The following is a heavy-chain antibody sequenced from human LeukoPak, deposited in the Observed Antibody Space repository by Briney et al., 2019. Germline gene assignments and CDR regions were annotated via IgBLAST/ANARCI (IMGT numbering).Heavy chain of an antibody. CDR1: GYTFTIYA. CDR2: VNAGNGNT. J-gene: IGHJ4*02. Sequence: ASVKVSCKASGYTFTIYAMHWVRQAPGQRLEWMGWVNAGNGNTKYSQEVQGRVTITRDTSASTAYMELSSLRSEDMAVYYCAREDYGDYVFDYWGQGTLVTVSS. V-gene: IGHV1-3*03. D-gene: IGHD4-17*01. CDR3: AREDYGDYVFDY.